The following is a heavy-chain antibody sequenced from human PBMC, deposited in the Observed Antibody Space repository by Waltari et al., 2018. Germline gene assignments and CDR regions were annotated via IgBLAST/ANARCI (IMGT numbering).Heavy chain of an antibody. CDR3: ARDSTYSSGWSDY. CDR1: GGSFSGYY. CDR2: INNSGST. D-gene: IGHD6-19*01. J-gene: IGHJ4*02. V-gene: IGHV4-34*01. Sequence: QVQLQQWGAGLLKPSETLSLTCAVYGGSFSGYYWSWIRQPPGKGLEWIGEINNSGSTTYNTSLKSRGTISVDTSKNQFSLKLSSVTAADTAVYYCARDSTYSSGWSDYWGQGTLVTVSS.